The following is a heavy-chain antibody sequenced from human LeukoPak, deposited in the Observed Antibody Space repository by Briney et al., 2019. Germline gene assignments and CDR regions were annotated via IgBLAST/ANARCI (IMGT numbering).Heavy chain of an antibody. CDR2: ISAYNGNT. J-gene: IGHJ6*03. CDR3: ARNSVVPAASVNYYYYMDV. Sequence: ASVKVSCKASGYTFTSYGISWVRQAPGQGLEWMGWISAYNGNTNYAQKFQGRATMTRDTSISTAYMELSRLRSDDTAVYYCARNSVVPAASVNYYYYMDVWGKGTTVTVSS. V-gene: IGHV1-18*01. CDR1: GYTFTSYG. D-gene: IGHD2-2*01.